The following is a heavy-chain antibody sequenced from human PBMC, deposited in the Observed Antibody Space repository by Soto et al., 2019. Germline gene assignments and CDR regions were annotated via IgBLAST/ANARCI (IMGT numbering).Heavy chain of an antibody. Sequence: AGGSLRLSCADSGFTFSSHSMNWVRPAPGKGLEWVSSISSSSSYIYYADSVKGRFTISRDNAKNSLYLQMNSLRAEDTAVYYCARLESGSYPWFDPWGQGTLVTVSS. CDR1: GFTFSSHS. CDR2: ISSSSSYI. V-gene: IGHV3-21*01. CDR3: ARLESGSYPWFDP. D-gene: IGHD1-26*01. J-gene: IGHJ5*02.